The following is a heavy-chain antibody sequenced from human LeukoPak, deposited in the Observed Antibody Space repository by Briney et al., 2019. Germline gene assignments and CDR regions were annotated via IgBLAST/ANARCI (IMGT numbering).Heavy chain of an antibody. CDR3: ARSSEN. CDR1: GFTVSSNY. J-gene: IGHJ4*02. Sequence: PGGSLRLSCAASGFTVSSNYMSWVRQAPGKRLEWVSVIYSGGSTYYADSVKGRFTISRDNSNNMIYLQMNSLRAEDTAVYYCARSSENWGQGTLVTVSS. CDR2: IYSGGST. V-gene: IGHV3-53*01.